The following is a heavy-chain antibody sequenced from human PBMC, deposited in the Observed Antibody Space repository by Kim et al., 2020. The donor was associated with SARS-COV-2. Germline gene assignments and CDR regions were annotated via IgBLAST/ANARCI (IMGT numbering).Heavy chain of an antibody. CDR2: INHSGST. V-gene: IGHV4-34*01. D-gene: IGHD5-18*01. CDR3: ARGGGYSYGSTGDFDY. J-gene: IGHJ4*02. Sequence: SETLSLTCAVYGGSFSGYYWSWIRQPPGKGLEWIGEINHSGSTNYNPSLKSRVTISVDTSKNQFSLKLSSVTAADTAVYYCARGGGYSYGSTGDFDYWGQGTLVTVSS. CDR1: GGSFSGYY.